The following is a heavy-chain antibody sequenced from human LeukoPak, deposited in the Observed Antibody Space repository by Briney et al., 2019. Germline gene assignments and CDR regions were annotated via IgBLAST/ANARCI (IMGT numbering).Heavy chain of an antibody. J-gene: IGHJ4*02. V-gene: IGHV3-9*01. CDR2: ISWNSGSI. CDR3: AKDFADDILTYSAFDY. CDR1: GFTFDDYA. Sequence: GGSLRLSCAASGFTFDDYAMHWVRQAPGKGLEWVSGISWNSGSIGYADSVKGRFTISRDNSKNMLYLQMNSLRAEDTAVYYCAKDFADDILTYSAFDYWGQGTLVTVSS. D-gene: IGHD3-9*01.